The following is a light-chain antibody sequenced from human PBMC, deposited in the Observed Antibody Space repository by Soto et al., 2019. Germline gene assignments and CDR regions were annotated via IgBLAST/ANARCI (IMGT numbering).Light chain of an antibody. CDR1: SSDVGGYNY. CDR2: EVS. V-gene: IGLV2-14*01. Sequence: QSALTQPASVSGSPGQSITISCTGTSSDVGGYNYVSWYQRHPGRAPKLIIYEVSNRPSGVSNRFSGSKSGNTASLTISGLQPEDEADYYCSSYTSSTTQVFGGGTKLTVL. J-gene: IGLJ3*02. CDR3: SSYTSSTTQV.